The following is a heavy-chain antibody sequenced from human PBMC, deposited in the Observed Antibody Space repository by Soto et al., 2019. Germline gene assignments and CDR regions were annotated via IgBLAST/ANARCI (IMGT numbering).Heavy chain of an antibody. Sequence: GGSLRLSCVGSGFSFSSYTMTWVRQAPGMGLEYLASISKSSSLTFYADSVRGRFIISRDNARDSLFLQMCSLRAEDTAVYYCVRGDDRVDWGQGTLVTVSS. CDR2: ISKSSSLT. J-gene: IGHJ4*02. CDR1: GFSFSSYT. D-gene: IGHD1-1*01. V-gene: IGHV3-21*01. CDR3: VRGDDRVD.